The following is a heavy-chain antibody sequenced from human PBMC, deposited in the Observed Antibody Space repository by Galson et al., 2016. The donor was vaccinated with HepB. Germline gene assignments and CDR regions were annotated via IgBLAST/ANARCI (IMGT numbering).Heavy chain of an antibody. CDR2: ISAVNDNT. CDR1: GYTFTSYA. Sequence: SVKVSCKASGYTFTSYAIHWVRQDPGQRLEWLGCISAVNDNTNYSQTFQGRVTITRDTSASTAYIGLSSLRSEDTAVYYCARRGEGYNYDCWGQGTLVTVSS. D-gene: IGHD5-24*01. J-gene: IGHJ4*02. CDR3: ARRGEGYNYDC. V-gene: IGHV1-3*01.